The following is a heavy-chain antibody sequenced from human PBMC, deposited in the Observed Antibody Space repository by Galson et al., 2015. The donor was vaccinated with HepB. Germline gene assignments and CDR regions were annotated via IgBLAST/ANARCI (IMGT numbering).Heavy chain of an antibody. D-gene: IGHD3-10*01. CDR1: GFTFSSYA. CDR3: ASCEALLWFGEFCAFDI. CDR2: ISGSGGST. V-gene: IGHV3-23*01. Sequence: SLRLSCAASGFTFSSYAMSWVRQAPGKGLEWVSAISGSGGSTYYADSVKGRFTISRDNSKNTLYLQMNSLRAEDTAVYYCASCEALLWFGEFCAFDIWGQGTMVTVSS. J-gene: IGHJ3*02.